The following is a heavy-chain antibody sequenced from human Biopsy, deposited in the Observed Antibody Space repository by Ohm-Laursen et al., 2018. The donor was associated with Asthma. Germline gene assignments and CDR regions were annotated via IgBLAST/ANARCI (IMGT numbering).Heavy chain of an antibody. CDR1: GGTFSNFA. CDR2: IMTVFGTT. CDR3: ARCQVGYSSGWSLLLKKIYYSGMDV. D-gene: IGHD6-19*01. V-gene: IGHV1-69*13. Sequence: GASVTVSCKVPGGTFSNFAISWVRQAPGQGLEWLGGIMTVFGTTNYAQKCQGRVTITADESTSTAYMEVTSLRSEDTAIYYCARCQVGYSSGWSLLLKKIYYSGMDVWGQGTAVTVSS. J-gene: IGHJ6*02.